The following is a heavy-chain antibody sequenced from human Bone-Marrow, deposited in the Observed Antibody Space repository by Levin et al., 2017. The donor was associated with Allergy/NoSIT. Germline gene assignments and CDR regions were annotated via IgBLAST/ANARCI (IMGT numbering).Heavy chain of an antibody. CDR1: GYNFASYW. V-gene: IGHV5-51*01. J-gene: IGHJ6*02. CDR3: ASPRDNNYDDGMDV. Sequence: KVSCKGSGYNFASYWIGWVRQMPGKGLEWMGIIYPGDSDTRYSPSFQGQVTISADKSISTAYLQWSSLKASDTGMYYCASPRDNNYDDGMDVWGQGTTVTVSS. CDR2: IYPGDSDT. D-gene: IGHD1-1*01.